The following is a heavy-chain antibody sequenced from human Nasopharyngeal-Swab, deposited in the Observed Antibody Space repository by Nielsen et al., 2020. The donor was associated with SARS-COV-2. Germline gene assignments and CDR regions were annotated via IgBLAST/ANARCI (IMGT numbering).Heavy chain of an antibody. CDR2: IYHSGST. D-gene: IGHD3-22*01. V-gene: IGHV4-38-2*02. CDR3: ARAGFDSSGYLPDY. J-gene: IGHJ4*02. Sequence: WIRQPPGKGLEWIGSIYHSGSTYYNPSLKSRVTISVDTSKNQFSLKLSSVTAADTAVYHCARAGFDSSGYLPDYWGQGTLVTVSS.